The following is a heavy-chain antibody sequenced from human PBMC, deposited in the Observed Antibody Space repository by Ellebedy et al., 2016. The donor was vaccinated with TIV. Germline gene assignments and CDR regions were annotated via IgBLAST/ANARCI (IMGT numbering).Heavy chain of an antibody. V-gene: IGHV3-7*03. CDR1: GFTFTSST. J-gene: IGHJ6*02. CDR3: VRDIFTAPGYGMDV. CDR2: INQDGREK. Sequence: GESLKISCAASGFTFTSSTLSWVRQAPGKGLEWVANINQDGREKHYVDSLKGRFTISRDNAKNSLYLQMNSLRAEDTAVYYCVRDIFTAPGYGMDVWGQGTTVTVAS. D-gene: IGHD1-14*01.